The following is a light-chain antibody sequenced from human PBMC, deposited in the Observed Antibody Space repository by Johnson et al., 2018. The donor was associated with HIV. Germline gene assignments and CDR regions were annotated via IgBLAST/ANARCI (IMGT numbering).Light chain of an antibody. Sequence: QFVLTQPPSVSAAPGQKVTISCSGNRSNIGDNFVSWYQHLPGTAPKLLVYDNSKRPSGIPDRFSATKSGTSAILGITGLQTGDEADYYCGTWDSSLSGYVFGTGTKVTVL. CDR2: DNS. CDR3: GTWDSSLSGYV. V-gene: IGLV1-51*01. CDR1: RSNIGDNF. J-gene: IGLJ1*01.